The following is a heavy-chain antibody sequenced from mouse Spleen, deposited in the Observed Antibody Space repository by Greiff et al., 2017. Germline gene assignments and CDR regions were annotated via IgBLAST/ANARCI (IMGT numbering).Heavy chain of an antibody. J-gene: IGHJ2*01. CDR3: TRGLGGDY. V-gene: IGHV1-15*01. D-gene: IGHD2-2*01. CDR1: GTPFTVYE. Sequence: SGVELVRPGASVTLSGRALGTPFTVYEMHWVKQTPVHGLEWIGAFDPEIGGTAYNQKFKGKATLTADKPTSTAYMELRSLTSEDSADYYCTRGLGGDYWGQGTTLTVSS. CDR2: FDPEIGGT.